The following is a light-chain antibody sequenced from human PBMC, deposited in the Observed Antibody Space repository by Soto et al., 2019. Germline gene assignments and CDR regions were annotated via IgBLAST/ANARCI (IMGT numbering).Light chain of an antibody. V-gene: IGLV2-14*01. J-gene: IGLJ7*01. Sequence: QSALTQPASVSGSPGQSITISCTGTSSDVGGYNYVSWYQQHPGKALELMIYEVSNRPSGVSNRFSGSKSGNTASLTISGLQAEDEADYFCSSYSGSSTVIFGGGTQLTVL. CDR3: SSYSGSSTVI. CDR2: EVS. CDR1: SSDVGGYNY.